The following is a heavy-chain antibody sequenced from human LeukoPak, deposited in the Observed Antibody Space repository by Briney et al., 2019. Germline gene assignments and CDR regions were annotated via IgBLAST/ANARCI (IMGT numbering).Heavy chain of an antibody. CDR2: IKQDGSEK. Sequence: PGGSLRLSCAASGSTFSTYWMSWVRQAPGKGLEGVANIKQDGSEKYYVDSVKGRFNISRDNAKNSLYLQMNSLRAEDTAVYYCASRQQLPGGAFDIWGQGTMVTVSS. CDR3: ASRQQLPGGAFDI. V-gene: IGHV3-7*01. CDR1: GSTFSTYW. D-gene: IGHD6-13*01. J-gene: IGHJ3*02.